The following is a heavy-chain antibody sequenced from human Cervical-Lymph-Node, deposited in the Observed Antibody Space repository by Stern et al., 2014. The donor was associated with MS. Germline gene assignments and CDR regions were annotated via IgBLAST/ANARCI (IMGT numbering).Heavy chain of an antibody. CDR3: ARGRHYYDSSGYSSGFDY. CDR1: GGSFSGYY. Sequence: QVQLQQWGAGLLKPSETLSLTCAVYGGSFSGYYWSWIRQPPGKGLEWIGEINHSGSTNYNPSLKSRVTISVDTSKNQFSLKLSSVTAADTAVYYCARGRHYYDSSGYSSGFDYWGQGTLVTVSS. CDR2: INHSGST. J-gene: IGHJ4*02. D-gene: IGHD3-22*01. V-gene: IGHV4-34*01.